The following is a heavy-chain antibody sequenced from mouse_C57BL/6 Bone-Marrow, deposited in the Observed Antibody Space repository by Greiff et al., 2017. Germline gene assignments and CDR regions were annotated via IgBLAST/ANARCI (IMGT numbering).Heavy chain of an antibody. Sequence: VQLQQSGAELVRPGASVKLSCTASGFNIKDDYMHWVKQRPEQGLEWIGWIDPENGDTEYASKFQGKATITADTSSNTAYLQLSSLTSEDTAVYYCTTSITTVEGNWYFDVWGTGTTVTVSS. V-gene: IGHV14-4*01. CDR2: IDPENGDT. D-gene: IGHD1-1*01. J-gene: IGHJ1*03. CDR1: GFNIKDDY. CDR3: TTSITTVEGNWYFDV.